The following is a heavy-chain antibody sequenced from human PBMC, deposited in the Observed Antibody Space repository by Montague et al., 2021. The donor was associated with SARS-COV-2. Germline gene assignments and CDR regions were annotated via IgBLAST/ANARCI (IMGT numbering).Heavy chain of an antibody. V-gene: IGHV3-53*04. D-gene: IGHD6-13*01. CDR3: ARVGTSGIAAAGVDAFDI. CDR2: IYSGGST. Sequence: SLRLSCAASGFTVSSNYMSWVRQAPGKGLEWVSVIYSGGSTYYADSVKGRFTISRHNSKNTLYLQMNSPRAEDTAVYYCARVGTSGIAAAGVDAFDIWGQGTMVTVSS. J-gene: IGHJ3*02. CDR1: GFTVSSNY.